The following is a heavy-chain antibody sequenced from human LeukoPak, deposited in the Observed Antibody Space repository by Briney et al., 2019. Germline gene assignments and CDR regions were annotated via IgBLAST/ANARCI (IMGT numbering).Heavy chain of an antibody. CDR1: GFTFSSYW. Sequence: GGSLRLSCAASGFTFSSYWMSWVRQAPGKGLEWVANIKQDGSEKYYVDSVKGRFTISRDNAKNSLYLQMNSLRAEDTAVYYCARVIIWFGELLSSHFDYWGQGTLVTVSS. CDR2: IKQDGSEK. CDR3: ARVIIWFGELLSSHFDY. V-gene: IGHV3-7*01. D-gene: IGHD3-10*01. J-gene: IGHJ4*02.